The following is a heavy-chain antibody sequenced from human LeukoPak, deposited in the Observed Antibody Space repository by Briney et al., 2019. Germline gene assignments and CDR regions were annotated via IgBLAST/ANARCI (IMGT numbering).Heavy chain of an antibody. CDR1: GFTFNTYG. CDR3: AKDSGSGWYEAHFDP. J-gene: IGHJ5*02. Sequence: GGSLRLSCAASGFTFNTYGTHWVRQAPGKGLEWVAFIQYDGSIKYYGDSVKGRFTISRDNSKNTLYLQMNSLRGDDTAVYYCAKDSGSGWYEAHFDPWGQGTLVTVSS. D-gene: IGHD6-19*01. V-gene: IGHV3-30*02. CDR2: IQYDGSIK.